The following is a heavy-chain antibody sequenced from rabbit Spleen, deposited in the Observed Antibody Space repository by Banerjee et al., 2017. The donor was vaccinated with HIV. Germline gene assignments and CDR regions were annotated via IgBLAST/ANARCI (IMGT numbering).Heavy chain of an antibody. V-gene: IGHV1S45*01. CDR3: ARDTSSSFSSYGMDL. Sequence: QQQLEESGGDLVKPGASLTLTCTASGVSFSGDSYICWVRQAPGKGLEWIACIDIGSSGFTYFASWAKGRFTISKTSSTTVTLQMTSLTAADTATYFCARDTSSSFSSYGMDLWGPGTLVTVS. CDR1: GVSFSGDSY. CDR2: IDIGSSGFT. D-gene: IGHD1-1*01. J-gene: IGHJ6*01.